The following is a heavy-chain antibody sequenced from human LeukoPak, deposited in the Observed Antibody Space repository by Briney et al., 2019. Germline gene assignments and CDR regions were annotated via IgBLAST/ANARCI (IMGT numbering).Heavy chain of an antibody. Sequence: PGRSLRLSCTGSGFTFRDYTMTWIRQAPGKGLEWVSFIRKKADGGTPEYAASVKGRFTISRDDSKSIAYLQMNSLKTDDTAVYYCTTDPPTRYWGQGTLVSVSS. J-gene: IGHJ4*02. CDR1: GFTFRDYT. CDR2: IRKKADGGTP. CDR3: TTDPPTRY. V-gene: IGHV3-49*03. D-gene: IGHD1-26*01.